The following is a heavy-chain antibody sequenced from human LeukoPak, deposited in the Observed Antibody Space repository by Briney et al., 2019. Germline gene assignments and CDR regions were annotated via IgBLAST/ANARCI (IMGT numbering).Heavy chain of an antibody. CDR1: GYAFSAYY. Sequence: ASVKVSCKASGYAFSAYYMHRVRQAPGQGLEWMGWLNPQTGDTHFAQKFQGRVTFTRDTSISTAYMAMSRLRSDDTAVYYCARDILGFDPWGQGTLVTVSS. V-gene: IGHV1-2*02. CDR2: LNPQTGDT. J-gene: IGHJ5*02. D-gene: IGHD2-8*02. CDR3: ARDILGFDP.